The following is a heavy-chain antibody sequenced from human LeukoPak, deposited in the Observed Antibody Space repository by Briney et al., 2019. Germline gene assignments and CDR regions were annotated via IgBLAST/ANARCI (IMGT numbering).Heavy chain of an antibody. V-gene: IGHV1-69*06. D-gene: IGHD4-23*01. CDR3: ARDQAPSTTVAPYYFDY. CDR1: GGTFSNYA. CDR2: IIPIFGTA. J-gene: IGHJ4*02. Sequence: GASVKVSCKASGGTFSNYAISWVRQAPGQGLEWVGGIIPIFGTANYAQKFQGRVTITADKSTSTAYMEMISLRADDTAVYYCARDQAPSTTVAPYYFDYWGQGTLVTVSS.